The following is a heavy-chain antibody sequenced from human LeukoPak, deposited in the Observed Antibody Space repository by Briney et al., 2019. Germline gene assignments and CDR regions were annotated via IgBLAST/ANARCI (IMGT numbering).Heavy chain of an antibody. Sequence: GGTLSLSGAASRFTLSSYAMHWQHQAQGKGLEGVAVISYDGSKKYYADSVKGRFTISRDNSKTTLYLQMNSLRAEDTAVYYCARDRPDGSGSYYGIDDYGGQGTLVTVYS. J-gene: IGHJ4*02. CDR2: ISYDGSKK. D-gene: IGHD3-10*01. CDR1: RFTLSSYA. CDR3: ARDRPDGSGSYYGIDDY. V-gene: IGHV3-30*04.